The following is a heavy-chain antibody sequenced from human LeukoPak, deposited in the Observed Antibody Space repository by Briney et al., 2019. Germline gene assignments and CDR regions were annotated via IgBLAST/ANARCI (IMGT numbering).Heavy chain of an antibody. CDR2: IIPIFGTA. V-gene: IGHV1-69*01. J-gene: IGHJ4*02. Sequence: SVKVSCKASGGTFSSYAISWVRQAPGQGLEWMGGIIPIFGTANYAQKFQGRVTITADESTSTAYMELISLRSEDTAVYYCALCPYYDILTSYYFDYWGQGTLVTVSS. CDR3: ALCPYYDILTSYYFDY. CDR1: GGTFSSYA. D-gene: IGHD3-9*01.